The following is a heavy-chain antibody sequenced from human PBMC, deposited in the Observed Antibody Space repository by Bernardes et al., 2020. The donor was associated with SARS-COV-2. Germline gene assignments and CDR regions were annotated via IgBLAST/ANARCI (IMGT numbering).Heavy chain of an antibody. CDR2: MTLKSGSK. V-gene: IGHV1-8*01. CDR1: GYTFTSYD. J-gene: IGHJ4*02. CDR3: ARTYGDLDY. D-gene: IGHD4-17*01. Sequence: ASVKVSCKASGYTFTSYDINWVRQATGQGLEWMGWMTLKSGSKGYAQKFQGRVTMTRDTSISTAYMELSSLRSEDTAVYYCARTYGDLDYWGQGTLVTVSS.